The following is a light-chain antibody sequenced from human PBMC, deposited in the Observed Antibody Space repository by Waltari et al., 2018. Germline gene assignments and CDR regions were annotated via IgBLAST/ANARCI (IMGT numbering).Light chain of an antibody. Sequence: TVMTQSPAPRSVSQEEKATLLCSASQKVISDLAWYQQKPGQAPTLLIYGASTRSTGIPARFSGSGSGTEFTLTISSLQSDDFAVYYCQQYDKWYPRTFGQGTKVEFK. CDR1: QKVISD. CDR3: QQYDKWYPRT. CDR2: GAS. V-gene: IGKV3-15*01. J-gene: IGKJ1*01.